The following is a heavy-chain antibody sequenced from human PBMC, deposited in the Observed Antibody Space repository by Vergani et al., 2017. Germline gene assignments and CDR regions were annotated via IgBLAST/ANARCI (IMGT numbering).Heavy chain of an antibody. CDR3: ATSEYDFWSGYYYFDY. D-gene: IGHD3-3*01. CDR1: GGSISSYY. V-gene: IGHV4-59*01. J-gene: IGHJ4*02. CDR2: IYYSGST. Sequence: QVQLQESGPGLVKTSETLSLTCTVSGGSISSYYWSWIRQPPGKGLEWIGYIYYSGSTNYNPSLKSRVTISVDTSKNQFSLKLSSVTAADTAVYYCATSEYDFWSGYYYFDYWGQGTLVTVSS.